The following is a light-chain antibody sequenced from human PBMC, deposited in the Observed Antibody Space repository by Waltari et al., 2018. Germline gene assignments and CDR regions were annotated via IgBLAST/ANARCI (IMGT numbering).Light chain of an antibody. J-gene: IGLJ3*02. CDR2: DVS. V-gene: IGLV2-11*01. CDR3: CSYAGSYTWV. Sequence: QSALTQPRSVSGSPGQSVTISCTGARSDIGGHNHVSWYQQHPGKAPKLMIYDVSKRPSGVSDRFSGSKSGNTASLTISGLQAEDETDYYCCSYAGSYTWVFGGGTKLTVL. CDR1: RSDIGGHNH.